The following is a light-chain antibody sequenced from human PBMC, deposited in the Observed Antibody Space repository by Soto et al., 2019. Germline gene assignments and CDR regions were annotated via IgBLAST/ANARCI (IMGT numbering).Light chain of an antibody. V-gene: IGLV2-11*01. Sequence: QSVLTQPPSVSGSPGQSVTISCTGTSSNVGGYDYVSWYQQHPGTAPKILIYDVNERPSGVPDRFSGSKSGNTASLTISGLQAEDEADYYCSSYAGSQGLTFGGGTKLTVL. J-gene: IGLJ2*01. CDR2: DVN. CDR3: SSYAGSQGLT. CDR1: SSNVGGYDY.